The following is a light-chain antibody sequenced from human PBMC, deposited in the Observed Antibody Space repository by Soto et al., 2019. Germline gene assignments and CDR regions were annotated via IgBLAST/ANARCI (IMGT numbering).Light chain of an antibody. CDR1: QSVSSSY. CDR3: KQYNKWPRT. J-gene: IGKJ1*01. CDR2: GAS. V-gene: IGKV3-15*01. Sequence: DIVLTHSPVTLSLSQVERGTRSFLASQSVSSSYLAWYQQKPGQYPRLLIYGASTRAAIIPARFSGSGSGTEFTLTISSMQSEDFAVYYCKQYNKWPRTCGQGTKGDI.